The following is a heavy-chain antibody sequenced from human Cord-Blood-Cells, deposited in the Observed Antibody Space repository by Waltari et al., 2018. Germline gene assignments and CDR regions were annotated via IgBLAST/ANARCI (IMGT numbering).Heavy chain of an antibody. CDR3: ARGRRIAVAGNFDY. Sequence: QVQLQQWGAGLLKPSETLSLTCAVYGGSFSGYYWSGIRQPPGKGLEWSGEINHSGSTNNNPSFKSRVTISVDTSKNQFSLKLSSVTAADTAVYYCARGRRIAVAGNFDYWGQGTLVTVSS. J-gene: IGHJ4*02. CDR2: INHSGST. V-gene: IGHV4-34*01. D-gene: IGHD6-19*01. CDR1: GGSFSGYY.